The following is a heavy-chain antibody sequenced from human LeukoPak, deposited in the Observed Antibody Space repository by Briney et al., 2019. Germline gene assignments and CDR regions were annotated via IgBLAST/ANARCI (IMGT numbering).Heavy chain of an antibody. CDR3: ARALLVRNGYNYSPNYFDY. CDR1: GFTFSAYA. D-gene: IGHD5-24*01. J-gene: IGHJ4*02. CDR2: IYSGGTT. V-gene: IGHV3-53*01. Sequence: GGSLRLSCEASGFTFSAYAMNWVRQAPGKGLQWVSVIYSGGTTYYADSVKGRFTISRDNSKNTLYLQMNSLRAEDTAVYYCARALLVRNGYNYSPNYFDYWGQGTLVTVSS.